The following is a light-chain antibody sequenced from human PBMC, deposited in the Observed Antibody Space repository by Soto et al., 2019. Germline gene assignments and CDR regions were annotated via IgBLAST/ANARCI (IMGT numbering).Light chain of an antibody. J-gene: IGKJ4*01. Sequence: IQMTQSPSSLSASVGDRVTITCRASQGVRDDVGWYQQKPGKAPKLLIYSASTLQSGVPSRFSGNGSGTDFTLTISGLQPEDFAVYYCLQESNYPLTFGGGTKVEIQ. CDR2: SAS. CDR3: LQESNYPLT. V-gene: IGKV1-6*01. CDR1: QGVRDD.